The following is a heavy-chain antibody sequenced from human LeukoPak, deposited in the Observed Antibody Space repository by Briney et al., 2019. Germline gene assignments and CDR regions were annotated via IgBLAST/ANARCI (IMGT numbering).Heavy chain of an antibody. Sequence: PSETLSLTCTVSGGSISSSNYYWGWIRQPPGEGLEWIGSIYYTGSTYYNPSLKSRITISVDTSKNQFSLKLSSLTAADTAVYYCARVGPTVTTYGMDVWGQGTTITVSS. J-gene: IGHJ6*02. D-gene: IGHD4-17*01. CDR3: ARVGPTVTTYGMDV. V-gene: IGHV4-39*07. CDR2: IYYTGST. CDR1: GGSISSSNYY.